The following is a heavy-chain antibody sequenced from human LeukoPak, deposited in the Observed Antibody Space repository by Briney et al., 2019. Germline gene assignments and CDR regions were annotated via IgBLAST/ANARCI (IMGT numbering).Heavy chain of an antibody. CDR1: GYTFTVYY. CDR3: ARGTYYDSSAYSGVRLFDY. V-gene: IGHV1-2*02. J-gene: IGHJ4*02. Sequence: ASVKVSCKASGYTFTVYYIHWVRQAPGQGLEWMGWVNSDSGATNYEQKFQGRVTMTRDTSITTAYMELTRLTSDDTAVYSCARGTYYDSSAYSGVRLFDYWGQGTLVTVSS. CDR2: VNSDSGAT. D-gene: IGHD3-22*01.